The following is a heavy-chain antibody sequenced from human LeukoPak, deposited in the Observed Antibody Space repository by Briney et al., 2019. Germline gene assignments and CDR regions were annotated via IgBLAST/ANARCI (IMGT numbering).Heavy chain of an antibody. CDR3: ARATYYYDSSGYSVNWFDP. CDR1: GGSISSYC. D-gene: IGHD3-22*01. J-gene: IGHJ5*02. Sequence: SETLSLTCTVFGGSISSYCWSWLRQPAGKGLGWIGRTYTSGSTNYNPSLTSRVTMSVDTSKNQFSLKLSSVTAADTAVYYCARATYYYDSSGYSVNWFDPWGQGTLVTVSS. V-gene: IGHV4-4*07. CDR2: TYTSGST.